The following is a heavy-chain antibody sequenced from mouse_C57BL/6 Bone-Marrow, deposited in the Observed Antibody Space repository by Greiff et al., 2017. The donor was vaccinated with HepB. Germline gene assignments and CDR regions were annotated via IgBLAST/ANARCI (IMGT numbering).Heavy chain of an antibody. Sequence: DVKLVGSGGGLVQPGGSLKLSCAASGFTFSDYYMYWVRQTPEKRLEWVAYISNGGGSTYYPDTVKGRFTISRDNAKNTLYLQMSRLKSEDTAMYYCARGSYRGYYAMDYWGQGTSVTVSS. J-gene: IGHJ4*01. V-gene: IGHV5-12*01. CDR1: GFTFSDYY. CDR3: ARGSYRGYYAMDY. CDR2: ISNGGGST. D-gene: IGHD2-12*01.